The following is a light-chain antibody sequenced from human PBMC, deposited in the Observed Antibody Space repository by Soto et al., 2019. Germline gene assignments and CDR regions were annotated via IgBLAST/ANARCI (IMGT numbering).Light chain of an antibody. CDR1: PSVNSNY. V-gene: IGKV3-20*01. J-gene: IGKJ5*01. Sequence: EIVLTQSPVTLSLSPGEKATLSCRASPSVNSNYLAWYQQKPGQAPRLLIYGVSSRATGIPDRFSGSGSGTDFTLTISRLEPEDFAVYYCQQYASTPITFGQGARLEIK. CDR3: QQYASTPIT. CDR2: GVS.